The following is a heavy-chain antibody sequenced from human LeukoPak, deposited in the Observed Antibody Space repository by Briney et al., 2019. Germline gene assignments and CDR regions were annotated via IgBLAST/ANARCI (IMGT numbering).Heavy chain of an antibody. D-gene: IGHD3-22*01. V-gene: IGHV1-69*13. CDR2: IIPIFGTA. J-gene: IGHJ6*03. Sequence: GASVKVSCKASGGTFSSYAISWVRQAPGQGLEWMGGIIPIFGTANYAQKFQGRVTITADESTSTAYMELSSLRSEDTAVYYCARSTYDSSDYYYYYMDVWGKGTTVTVSS. CDR3: ARSTYDSSDYYYYYMDV. CDR1: GGTFSSYA.